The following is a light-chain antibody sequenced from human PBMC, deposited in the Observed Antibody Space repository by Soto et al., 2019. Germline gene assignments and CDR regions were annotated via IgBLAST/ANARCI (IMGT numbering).Light chain of an antibody. J-gene: IGKJ2*01. CDR1: QTISSW. CDR2: KAS. Sequence: DIQMTQSPSTLSASVGDRVTITCRASQTISSWLAWYQQKPGKAPKLLIYKASSLESGVPSRFSGSGSGTEFTLTISGLQPDDFATYYCQQYNSFSTWTFGQGTKVDIK. V-gene: IGKV1-5*03. CDR3: QQYNSFSTWT.